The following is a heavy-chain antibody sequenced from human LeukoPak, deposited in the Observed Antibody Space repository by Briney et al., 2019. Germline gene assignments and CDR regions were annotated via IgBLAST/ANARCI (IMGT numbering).Heavy chain of an antibody. J-gene: IGHJ4*02. Sequence: PGGSLRLSCAASGCTFGSYWMSWVRQAPGKGLEWVANIKQDGSEKYYVDSVKGRFTISRDNAKNSLYLQMSSLRAEDTAVYYCALPDPNYYDSSGLDYWGQGTLVTVSS. CDR1: GCTFGSYW. V-gene: IGHV3-7*01. CDR2: IKQDGSEK. CDR3: ALPDPNYYDSSGLDY. D-gene: IGHD3-22*01.